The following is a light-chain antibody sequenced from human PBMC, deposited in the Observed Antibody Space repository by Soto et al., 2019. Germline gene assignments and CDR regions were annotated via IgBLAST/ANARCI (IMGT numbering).Light chain of an antibody. J-gene: IGLJ2*01. V-gene: IGLV2-8*01. CDR2: DVI. CDR1: RKDIGAYNF. CDR3: SLYSGSSHCVV. Sequence: QYVLTQPPSASGSTGQSVPISCTGTRKDIGAYNFVSWYQRLPGKAPKLIIYDVINRPPGVPDRFTGSKSGNTASLTVSGLQADDEGDYFCSLYSGSSHCVVFGGATQLTVL.